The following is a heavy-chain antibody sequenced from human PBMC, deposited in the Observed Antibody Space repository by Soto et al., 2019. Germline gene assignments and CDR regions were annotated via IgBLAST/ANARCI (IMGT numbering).Heavy chain of an antibody. CDR3: AKDSSGWYGALDY. CDR2: ISYDGSNK. CDR1: GFTFSSYG. Sequence: GGSLRLSCAASGFTFSSYGMHWVRQAPGKGLEWVAVISYDGSNKYYTDSVKGRFTISRDNSKNTLYLQMNSLRAEDTAVYYCAKDSSGWYGALDYWGQGTLVTVSS. D-gene: IGHD6-19*01. J-gene: IGHJ4*02. V-gene: IGHV3-30*18.